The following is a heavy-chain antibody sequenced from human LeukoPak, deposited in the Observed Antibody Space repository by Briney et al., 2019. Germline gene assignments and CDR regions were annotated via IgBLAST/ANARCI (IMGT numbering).Heavy chain of an antibody. V-gene: IGHV4-34*01. CDR2: INHSGST. CDR1: GGSFSGYY. J-gene: IGHJ3*02. Sequence: SETLSLTCAVYGGSFSGYYWSWIRQPPGKGLEWIGEINHSGSTNYNPSLKSRVTISVDTSKNQFSLKLSSVTAADTAVYYCARPRKLKRDALDIWGQGTMVTASS. CDR3: ARPRKLKRDALDI.